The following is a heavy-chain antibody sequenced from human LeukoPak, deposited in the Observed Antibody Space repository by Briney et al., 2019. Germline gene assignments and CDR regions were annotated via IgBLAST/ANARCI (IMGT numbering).Heavy chain of an antibody. CDR3: TRGTLNTFDF. J-gene: IGHJ4*02. Sequence: SETLSLTCTVSGGSISSSSYYWGWIRQPPGKGLEWIGNIYYSGSTYYNPSLKSRVTISVDTSKNQFSLKLSSVTAADTAVFYCTRGTLNTFDFWGQGTLVTVSS. CDR1: GGSISSSSYY. V-gene: IGHV4-39*01. CDR2: IYYSGST. D-gene: IGHD2/OR15-2a*01.